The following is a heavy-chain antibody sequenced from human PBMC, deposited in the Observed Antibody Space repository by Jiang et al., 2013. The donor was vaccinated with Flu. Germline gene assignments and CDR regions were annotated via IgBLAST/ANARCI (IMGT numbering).Heavy chain of an antibody. CDR3: ARNLLFHDY. CDR1: GFTFSSYA. CDR2: ISYDGSNK. D-gene: IGHD2/OR15-2a*01. Sequence: VVQPGRSLRLSCAASGFTFSSYAMHWVRQAPGKGLEWVAVISYDGSNKYYADSVKGRFTISRDNSKNTLYLQMNSLRAEDTAVYYCARNLLFHDYWGQGTLVTVSS. J-gene: IGHJ4*02. V-gene: IGHV3-30-3*01.